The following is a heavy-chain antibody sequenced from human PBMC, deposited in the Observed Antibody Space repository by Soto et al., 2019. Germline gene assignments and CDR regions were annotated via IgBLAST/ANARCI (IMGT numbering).Heavy chain of an antibody. CDR1: GFTFSSYA. V-gene: IGHV3-23*01. CDR3: AKVDDSSGYYYPYYYDGIDV. D-gene: IGHD3-22*01. J-gene: IGHJ6*02. Sequence: GGSLRLSCAASGFTFSSYAMSWVRQAPGKGLEWVSAISGSGGSTYYADSVKGRFTISRDNSKNTLYLQMNSLRAEDTAVYYCAKVDDSSGYYYPYYYDGIDVWGQGTTVTVSS. CDR2: ISGSGGST.